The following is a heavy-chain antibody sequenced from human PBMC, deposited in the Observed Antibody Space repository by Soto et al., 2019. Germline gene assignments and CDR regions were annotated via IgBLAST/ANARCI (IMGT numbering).Heavy chain of an antibody. Sequence: EVQLVESGGGLVQPGESLRLSCAASGFTFSPFYMHWVRQAPGKGLEWVSHINGDGTTTVYADSVKGRFIISRDNAKSTLYLQMSSLRTEDTAVYYCVRDRGYPDSFDIWGQGTMVTVSS. D-gene: IGHD6-13*01. J-gene: IGHJ3*02. CDR3: VRDRGYPDSFDI. V-gene: IGHV3-74*01. CDR1: GFTFSPFY. CDR2: INGDGTTT.